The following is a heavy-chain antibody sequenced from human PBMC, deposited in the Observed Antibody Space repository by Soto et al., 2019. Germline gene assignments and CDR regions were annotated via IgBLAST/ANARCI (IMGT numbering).Heavy chain of an antibody. D-gene: IGHD2-15*01. CDR2: ISAYNVNT. J-gene: IGHJ3*02. Sequence: QVQLVQSGAEVKKPGASVKVSCKASGYTFTSYGISWVRQAPGQGLEWMGWISAYNVNTNYAQKLQGRVTMTTDTSTSKAYMELRSLRSDDTAVYYCAREDCSGGSCYGYAFDIWGQGTMVTVSS. CDR3: AREDCSGGSCYGYAFDI. CDR1: GYTFTSYG. V-gene: IGHV1-18*01.